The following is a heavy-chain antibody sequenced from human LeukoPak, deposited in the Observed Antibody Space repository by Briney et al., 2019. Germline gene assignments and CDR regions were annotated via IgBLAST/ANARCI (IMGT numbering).Heavy chain of an antibody. J-gene: IGHJ6*04. CDR2: ISSSGTTI. CDR1: GFTFSSYE. Sequence: GGSLRLSCAASGFTFSSYEMNWVRQAPGKGLEWVSYISSSGTTIYYADSVKGRFTITRDNAKNSLYLQMNSLRAEDTAVYYFARDSTSLPIWGKGTTVTVSS. CDR3: ARDSTSLPI. V-gene: IGHV3-48*03. D-gene: IGHD2-2*01.